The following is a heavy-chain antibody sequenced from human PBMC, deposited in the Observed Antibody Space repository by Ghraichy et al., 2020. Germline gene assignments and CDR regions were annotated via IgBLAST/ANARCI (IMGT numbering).Heavy chain of an antibody. Sequence: GGSLRLSCAASGFTFSSYSMNWVRQAPGKGLEWVSYISSSSSTIYYADSVKGRFTISRDNAKNSLYLQMNSLRAEDTAVYYCARDGRPVVPNYYYGMDVWGQGTTVTVSS. CDR3: ARDGRPVVPNYYYGMDV. V-gene: IGHV3-48*04. CDR1: GFTFSSYS. D-gene: IGHD2-2*01. J-gene: IGHJ6*02. CDR2: ISSSSSTI.